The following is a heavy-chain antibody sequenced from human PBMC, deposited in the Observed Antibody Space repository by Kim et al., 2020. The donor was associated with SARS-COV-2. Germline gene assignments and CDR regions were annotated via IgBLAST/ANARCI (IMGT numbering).Heavy chain of an antibody. Sequence: ASVKVSCKASGYTFTNYAMHWVRQAPGQRLEWMGWINAGNGNTKYSQKFQGRVTITRDTSASTAYMELRSLSSEDTAVYYCARYHSSDMTFDYWGQGTLV. CDR1: GYTFTNYA. D-gene: IGHD3-22*01. J-gene: IGHJ4*02. CDR3: ARYHSSDMTFDY. CDR2: INAGNGNT. V-gene: IGHV1-3*01.